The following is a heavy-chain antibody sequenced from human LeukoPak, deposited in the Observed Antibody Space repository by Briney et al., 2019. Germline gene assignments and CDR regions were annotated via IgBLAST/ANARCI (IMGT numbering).Heavy chain of an antibody. J-gene: IGHJ4*02. V-gene: IGHV4-61*02. CDR2: IYTSGST. D-gene: IGHD3-22*01. CDR3: ARSSGYYSRLDY. Sequence: SETLSLTCTVSGGSISSSSYYWSWIRQPAGKGLEWIGRIYTSGSTNYNPSLKSRVTISVDTSKNQFSLKLSSVTAADTAVYYCARSSGYYSRLDYWGQGTLVTVSS. CDR1: GGSISSSSYY.